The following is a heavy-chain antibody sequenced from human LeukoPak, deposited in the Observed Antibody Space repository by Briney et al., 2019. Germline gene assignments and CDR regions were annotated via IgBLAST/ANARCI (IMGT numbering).Heavy chain of an antibody. J-gene: IGHJ4*02. D-gene: IGHD5-18*01. CDR3: ARGRADTAMVTGGQTYFDY. Sequence: PSETLSLTCAVYGGSFSGYYWSWIRQPPGKGLEWIGEINHSGSTNYNPSLKSRVTISVDTSKNQFSLKLSSVTAADTAVYYCARGRADTAMVTGGQTYFDYWGQGTLVTVSS. V-gene: IGHV4-34*01. CDR1: GGSFSGYY. CDR2: INHSGST.